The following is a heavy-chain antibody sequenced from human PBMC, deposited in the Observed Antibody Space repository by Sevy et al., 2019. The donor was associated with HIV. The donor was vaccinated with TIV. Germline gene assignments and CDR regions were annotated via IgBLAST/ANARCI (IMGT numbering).Heavy chain of an antibody. CDR1: GFTFSSYW. Sequence: GGSLRLSCAASGFTFSSYWMSWVRQAPGKGLEWVANIKQDGSEKYYVDSVKGRFTISRDNAKNSLYLQMNSLRAEDRAVYYCAREVKDYYDISGYYYRDAFDIWGQGTMVTVSS. V-gene: IGHV3-7*01. D-gene: IGHD3-22*01. CDR3: AREVKDYYDISGYYYRDAFDI. J-gene: IGHJ3*02. CDR2: IKQDGSEK.